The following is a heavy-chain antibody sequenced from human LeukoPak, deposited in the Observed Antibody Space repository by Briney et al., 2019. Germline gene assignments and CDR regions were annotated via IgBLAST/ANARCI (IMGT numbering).Heavy chain of an antibody. D-gene: IGHD5-24*01. Sequence: GGSLRLSCAASGFTFSSYSMNWVRQAPGKGLEWVSYISSSSSTIYYADSVKGRFTVSGDNGKNSLFLQMNSLRAEDTAIYYCVRVKGGWLGEKTYDYLGQGTLVTVSP. CDR1: GFTFSSYS. CDR2: ISSSSSTI. CDR3: VRVKGGWLGEKTYDY. V-gene: IGHV3-48*04. J-gene: IGHJ4*02.